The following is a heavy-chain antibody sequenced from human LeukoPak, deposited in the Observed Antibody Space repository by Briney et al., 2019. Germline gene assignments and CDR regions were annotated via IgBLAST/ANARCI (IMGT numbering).Heavy chain of an antibody. CDR2: IAHHGNNK. Sequence: GGSLTLSCGASGFTFSSSAMHWVRQGPGKGLEWVAYIAHHGNNKYYADSVKGRFTISRDNSKGSLYLQMNSLRADDTAVYYCAKDGSWSCTDWGQGTLVRVSS. D-gene: IGHD2-8*02. CDR1: GFTFSSSA. CDR3: AKDGSWSCTD. V-gene: IGHV3-30*02. J-gene: IGHJ4*02.